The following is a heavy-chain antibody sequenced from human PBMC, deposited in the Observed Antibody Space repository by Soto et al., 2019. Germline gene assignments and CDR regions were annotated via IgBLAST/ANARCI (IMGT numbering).Heavy chain of an antibody. V-gene: IGHV3-30-3*01. CDR3: ASPAIIGHSAFDI. Sequence: QVQLVESGGGVVQPGRSLRLSCAASGFTFRSYAMHWVRQAPGKGLEWVAVISSDGTKKYYANSGKGRFTVSRDNSKNTLYRQMNSLRTEDTAVYYWASPAIIGHSAFDIWGQGTMVTVSS. CDR2: ISSDGTKK. J-gene: IGHJ3*02. CDR1: GFTFRSYA. D-gene: IGHD5-18*01.